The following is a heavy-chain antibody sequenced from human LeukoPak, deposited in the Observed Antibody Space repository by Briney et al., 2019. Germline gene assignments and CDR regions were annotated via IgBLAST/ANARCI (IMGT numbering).Heavy chain of an antibody. V-gene: IGHV1-18*01. CDR1: GYTFTSYS. J-gene: IGHJ5*02. CDR3: ARGPVASRSTDWFDP. Sequence: ASVKVSCKATGYTFTSYSLHWGRQAPGQGLEWVGWISVYNGNTNYAQKLQGRVTMTTDTSTSTAYMELRSLRSDDTAVYYCARGPVASRSTDWFDPWGQGTLVTVSS. D-gene: IGHD6-6*01. CDR2: ISVYNGNT.